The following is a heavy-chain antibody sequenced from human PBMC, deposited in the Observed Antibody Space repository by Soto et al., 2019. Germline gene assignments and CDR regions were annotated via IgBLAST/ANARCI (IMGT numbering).Heavy chain of an antibody. CDR3: ARGHLAVVPVASWFYYMDV. V-gene: IGHV1-3*01. J-gene: IGHJ6*03. Sequence: QVQLVQSGAEVEKPGASVKVSCKASGYTFTNYAVHWVRQAPGQRLEWMGWINAGNGNTRVSQNLQGRVTNTRDTSARTVYMELSSLRSEDTAVYSCARGHLAVVPVASWFYYMDVWGKGTTVTVSS. D-gene: IGHD2-2*01. CDR2: INAGNGNT. CDR1: GYTFTNYA.